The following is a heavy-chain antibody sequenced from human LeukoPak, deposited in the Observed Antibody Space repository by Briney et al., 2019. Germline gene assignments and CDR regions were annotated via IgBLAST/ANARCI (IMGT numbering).Heavy chain of an antibody. Sequence: PSETLSLTCTVSDGSISSYYWSWIWQPAGKGLEWIGRIYTSGSTNYNPSLKSRVTISVDKSKNQFSLKLSSVTAADTAVYYCARADTAMVPGSYYYYMDVWGKGTTVTVSS. V-gene: IGHV4-4*07. CDR3: ARADTAMVPGSYYYYMDV. D-gene: IGHD5-18*01. CDR2: IYTSGST. J-gene: IGHJ6*03. CDR1: DGSISSYY.